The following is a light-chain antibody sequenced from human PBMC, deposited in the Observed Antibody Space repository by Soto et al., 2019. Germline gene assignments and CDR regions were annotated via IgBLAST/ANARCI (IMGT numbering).Light chain of an antibody. Sequence: EVVMTQSPATLSASPGEGATLSCRASQSVSSNLAWYQQKPGQAPRLLIYDASNRATGIPARFSGSGSGTDFTLTISSLEPEDFAVYYCQQRSRFGQGTLLEIK. CDR1: QSVSSN. J-gene: IGKJ5*01. V-gene: IGKV3-11*01. CDR2: DAS. CDR3: QQRSR.